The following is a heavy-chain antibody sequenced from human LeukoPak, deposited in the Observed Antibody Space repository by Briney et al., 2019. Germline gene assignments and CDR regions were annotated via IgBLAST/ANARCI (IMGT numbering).Heavy chain of an antibody. Sequence: GRSLRLSWAPAGFTFSRYWISWVRQAPGKGREWVASIKQEGSEKYYVDSVKGRFTISRDNAKNSLYLQMDSLRAEDTAVYYCARGREPPLGGYFDYWGQGTLVTVSS. CDR3: ARGREPPLGGYFDY. J-gene: IGHJ4*02. D-gene: IGHD1-26*01. V-gene: IGHV3-7*01. CDR1: GFTFSRYW. CDR2: IKQEGSEK.